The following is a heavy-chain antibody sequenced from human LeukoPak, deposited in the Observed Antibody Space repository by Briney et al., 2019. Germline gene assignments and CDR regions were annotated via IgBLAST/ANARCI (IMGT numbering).Heavy chain of an antibody. V-gene: IGHV1-69*06. CDR3: ASLYYYDSSGYYAVDY. D-gene: IGHD3-22*01. Sequence: GASVKVSCKASGGTFSSYAISWVRQAPGQGLEWMGGIIPIFGTANYAQKFQGRVTITADKSTSTAYMELSSLRSEDTAVYYCASLYYYDSSGYYAVDYWGQGTLVTVSS. CDR1: GGTFSSYA. J-gene: IGHJ4*02. CDR2: IIPIFGTA.